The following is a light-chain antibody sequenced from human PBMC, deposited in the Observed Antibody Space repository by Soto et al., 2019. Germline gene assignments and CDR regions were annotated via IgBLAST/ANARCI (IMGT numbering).Light chain of an antibody. J-gene: IGKJ1*01. CDR1: QSIGAY. CDR3: QQTHTSPVT. Sequence: DIQMTQSPSSLSASVGDRVIITCRAGQSIGAYLNWYQHKSGQAPSLLIFFASTLQTGVPSRFSGSGSGTHFSLTISNLQPEDFATYYCQQTHTSPVTFGQGTKVDIK. CDR2: FAS. V-gene: IGKV1-39*01.